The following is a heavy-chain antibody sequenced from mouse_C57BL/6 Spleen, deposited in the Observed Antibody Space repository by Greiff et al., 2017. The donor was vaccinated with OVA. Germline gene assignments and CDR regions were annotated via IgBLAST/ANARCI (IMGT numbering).Heavy chain of an antibody. J-gene: IGHJ2*01. V-gene: IGHV1-76*01. CDR2: IYPGSGNT. Sequence: QVQLQQSGAELVRPGASVKLSCKASGYTFTDYYINWVKQRPGQGLEWIARIYPGSGNTYYNEKFKGKATLTAEKSSSTAYMQLSSLTSEDSAVYFCARGKYLDYWGKGTTLTVSS. CDR1: GYTFTDYY. CDR3: ARGKYLDY.